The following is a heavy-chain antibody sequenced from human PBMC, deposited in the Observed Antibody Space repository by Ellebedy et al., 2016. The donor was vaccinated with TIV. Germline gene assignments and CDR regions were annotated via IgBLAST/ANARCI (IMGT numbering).Heavy chain of an antibody. J-gene: IGHJ5*02. CDR3: ARRGSYGDYAVQVNSWFDR. CDR1: GFSFRSYW. D-gene: IGHD4-17*01. V-gene: IGHV3-7*01. Sequence: GESLKISCAASGFSFRSYWMSWVRQAPGKGLEWVANIYQDGSEEYYVDSVKGRFTISRDNANKFLFLQMNSLRVEDTAVYYSARRGSYGDYAVQVNSWFDRWGQGALVTVSS. CDR2: IYQDGSEE.